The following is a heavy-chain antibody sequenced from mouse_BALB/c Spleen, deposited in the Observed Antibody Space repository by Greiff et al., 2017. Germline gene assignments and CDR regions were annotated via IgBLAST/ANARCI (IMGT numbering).Heavy chain of an antibody. CDR2: ISTYYGNT. CDR3: ARGITTVGAMDY. J-gene: IGHJ4*01. Sequence: QVQLKESGPELVRPGVSVKISCKGSSYTFTDYAMHWVKQSHAKSLEWIGVISTYYGNTNYNQKFKGKATMTVDKSSSTAYMELARLTSEDSAVYYCARGITTVGAMDYWGQGTSVTVAS. D-gene: IGHD1-1*01. V-gene: IGHV1-67*01. CDR1: SYTFTDYA.